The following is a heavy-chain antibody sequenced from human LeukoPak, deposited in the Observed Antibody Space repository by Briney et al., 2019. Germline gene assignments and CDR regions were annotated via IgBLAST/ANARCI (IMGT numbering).Heavy chain of an antibody. D-gene: IGHD4-23*01. CDR3: AREEPYGGNYFDY. Sequence: ASVKVSCKVSGYTLTELSMHWVRQAPGKGLEWMGGFDPEDGETIYAQKFQGRVTITADESTSTAYMELSSLRSEDTAVYYCAREEPYGGNYFDYWGQGTLVTVSS. J-gene: IGHJ4*02. CDR1: GYTLTELS. CDR2: FDPEDGET. V-gene: IGHV1-24*01.